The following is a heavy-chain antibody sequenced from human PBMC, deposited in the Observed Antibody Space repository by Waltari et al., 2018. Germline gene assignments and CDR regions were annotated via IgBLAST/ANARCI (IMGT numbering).Heavy chain of an antibody. Sequence: VQLVESGGVVVQPGGSLRLSCAASGFTFDDYTMHWIRQPAGKGLEWIGRIYTSGSTNHNPALKSRVTMSVDTSKNQFSLKLSSVTAADTAVYYCARGDPYYDFWSGYYGPEYFQHWGQGTLVTVSS. V-gene: IGHV4-4*07. CDR3: ARGDPYYDFWSGYYGPEYFQH. CDR1: GFTFDDYT. CDR2: IYTSGST. D-gene: IGHD3-3*01. J-gene: IGHJ1*01.